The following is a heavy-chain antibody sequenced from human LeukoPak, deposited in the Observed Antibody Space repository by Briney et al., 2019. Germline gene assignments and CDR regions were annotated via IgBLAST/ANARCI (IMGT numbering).Heavy chain of an antibody. CDR1: GFTFSSYW. Sequence: GGPLRLSCAASGFTFSSYWMQWVRQAPGKGLVWVSRINNDGSNTRYADSVKGRFTISRDNAKNTLYLQMNRLRADDTAVYYCARGYCSSTSCLTPFDYWGQGTLVTVSS. CDR2: INNDGSNT. CDR3: ARGYCSSTSCLTPFDY. D-gene: IGHD2-2*01. V-gene: IGHV3-74*01. J-gene: IGHJ4*02.